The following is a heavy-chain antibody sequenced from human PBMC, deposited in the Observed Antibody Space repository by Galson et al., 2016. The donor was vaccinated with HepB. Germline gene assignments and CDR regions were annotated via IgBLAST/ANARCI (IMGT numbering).Heavy chain of an antibody. CDR3: ARMKTRKDWLDP. CDR2: VYYSGDT. V-gene: IGHV4-59*01. D-gene: IGHD1-14*01. J-gene: IGHJ5*02. Sequence: ETLSLTCSVSGASINTYYWTWVRQSPAKGLEWIGYVYYSGDTNYNASLRSRVTISIDTSKKHFSLNLSSVTAADTAVYYCARMKTRKDWLDPWGPGTLVTVSS. CDR1: GASINTYY.